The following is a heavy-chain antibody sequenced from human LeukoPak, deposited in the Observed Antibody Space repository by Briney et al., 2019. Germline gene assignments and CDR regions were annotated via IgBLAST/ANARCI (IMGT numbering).Heavy chain of an antibody. CDR3: AKVGGSYDFWSGYSHFDY. V-gene: IGHV3-30*02. Sequence: GGSLRLSCAASGFTFSSYGMHWVRQAPGKGLEWVAFIRYDGGDKYYADSVKGRFTISRDSSKNTLYLQMNSLRAEDTAVYYCAKVGGSYDFWSGYSHFDYWGQGTLVTVSS. J-gene: IGHJ4*02. CDR2: IRYDGGDK. D-gene: IGHD3-3*01. CDR1: GFTFSSYG.